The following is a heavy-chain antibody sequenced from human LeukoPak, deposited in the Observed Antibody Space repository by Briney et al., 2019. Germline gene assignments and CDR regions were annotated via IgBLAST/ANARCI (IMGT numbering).Heavy chain of an antibody. Sequence: GGSLRLSCAASGFTFSNFATTWVRQAPGKGLEWVSGVSGSGDTTYYADSVRGRFTISRENSKNILYLQMSSLRAEDTALYFCAKLAVYDILTGYYKNWFDPWGQGTLVSVSS. CDR1: GFTFSNFA. CDR3: AKLAVYDILTGYYKNWFDP. CDR2: VSGSGDTT. D-gene: IGHD3-9*01. J-gene: IGHJ5*02. V-gene: IGHV3-23*01.